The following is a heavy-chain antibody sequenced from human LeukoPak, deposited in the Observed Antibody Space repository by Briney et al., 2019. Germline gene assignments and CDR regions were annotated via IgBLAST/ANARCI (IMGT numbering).Heavy chain of an antibody. D-gene: IGHD6-13*01. J-gene: IGHJ4*02. Sequence: PGGSLRLSCAASGFTLDDYAMHWVRQAPGKGLEWVSGISWNSGSIGYADSVKGRFTISRDNAKNSLYLQMNSLRAEDMALYYCAKAGGQVITEQLVPPFFDYWGQGTLVTVSS. CDR2: ISWNSGSI. CDR3: AKAGGQVITEQLVPPFFDY. CDR1: GFTLDDYA. V-gene: IGHV3-9*03.